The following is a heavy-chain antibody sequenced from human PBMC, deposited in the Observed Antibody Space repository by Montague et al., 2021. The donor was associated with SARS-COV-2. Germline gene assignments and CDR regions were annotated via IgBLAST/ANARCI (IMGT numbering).Heavy chain of an antibody. V-gene: IGHV4-39*01. CDR3: ATQEDPSGWIPGPFDF. Sequence: SETLSLTCTVSGGSISSSSYYWAWIRQPPGKGLEWIGSIYYRGSTYYNPSLKSRVFTSVDTSKNQLSLTLTSVTAADTAVYYCATQEDPSGWIPGPFDFWGQGTLLSVSS. D-gene: IGHD6-19*01. CDR1: GGSISSSSYY. CDR2: IYYRGST. J-gene: IGHJ4*02.